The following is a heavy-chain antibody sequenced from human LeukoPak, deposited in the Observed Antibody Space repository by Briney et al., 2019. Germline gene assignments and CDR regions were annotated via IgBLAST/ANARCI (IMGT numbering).Heavy chain of an antibody. V-gene: IGHV4-38-2*02. CDR1: GYSISSGYF. CDR3: ARAPDYFYYYYMDV. J-gene: IGHJ6*03. CDR2: IYQSETA. Sequence: SETLSLTCTVSGYSISSGYFWGWMRQPPGKGLEWIGSIYQSETAHYNPSLKSRVTISVDTSKNQFSLKLSSVTAADTAVYYCARAPDYFYYYYMDVWGKGTTVTISS.